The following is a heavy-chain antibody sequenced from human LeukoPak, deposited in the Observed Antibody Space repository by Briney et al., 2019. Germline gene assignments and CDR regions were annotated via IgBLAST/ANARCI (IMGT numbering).Heavy chain of an antibody. CDR1: GYTFTSYG. CDR3: ARVPGIAVAGIYYYGMDV. J-gene: IGHJ6*02. D-gene: IGHD6-19*01. CDR2: ISAYNGNT. V-gene: IGHV1-18*01. Sequence: ASVKVSCKASGYTFTSYGISWVRQAPGQGLEWMGWISAYNGNTNYAQKLQGRVTMTTDTSTSTAYMELRSLRSDDTAVYYCARVPGIAVAGIYYYGMDVWGQGTTVTVSS.